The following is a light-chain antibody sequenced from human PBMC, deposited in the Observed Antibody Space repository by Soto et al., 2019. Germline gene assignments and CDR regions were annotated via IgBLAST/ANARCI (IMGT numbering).Light chain of an antibody. CDR3: QQYNSSPWT. CDR2: KAS. V-gene: IGKV1-5*03. CDR1: PSIGTW. Sequence: DIQMTQSPSTLSASVGDRVTITCRASPSIGTWLAWYQQRPGKAPKLLIYKASSLESGVPSRFSGSGSGTKFTLTISSLQPDDFATYYCQQYNSSPWTFGQGTKVEI. J-gene: IGKJ1*01.